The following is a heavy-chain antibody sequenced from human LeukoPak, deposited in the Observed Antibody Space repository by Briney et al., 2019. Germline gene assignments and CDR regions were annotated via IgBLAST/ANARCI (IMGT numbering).Heavy chain of an antibody. CDR2: IYYSGST. J-gene: IGHJ4*02. D-gene: IGHD6-19*01. Sequence: SETLSLTWTVSGGSISSYYWSWIRQPPGKGLEWIGYIYYSGSTNYNPSLKSRVTISVDTSKNQFSLKLSSVTAADTAVYYCARDRSSGWYFDYWGQGTLVTVSS. V-gene: IGHV4-59*01. CDR1: GGSISSYY. CDR3: ARDRSSGWYFDY.